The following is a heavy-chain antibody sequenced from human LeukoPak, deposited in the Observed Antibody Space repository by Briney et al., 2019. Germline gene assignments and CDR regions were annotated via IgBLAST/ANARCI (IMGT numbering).Heavy chain of an antibody. CDR3: AREVRGWFDY. CDR2: INHSGST. J-gene: IGHJ4*02. CDR1: GGSISSSSYY. D-gene: IGHD6-19*01. Sequence: PSETLSLTCTVSGGSISSSSYYWSWIRQPPGKGLEWIGEINHSGSTNYNPSLKSRVTISVDTSKNQFSLKLSSVTAADTAVYYCAREVRGWFDYWGQGTLVTVSS. V-gene: IGHV4-39*07.